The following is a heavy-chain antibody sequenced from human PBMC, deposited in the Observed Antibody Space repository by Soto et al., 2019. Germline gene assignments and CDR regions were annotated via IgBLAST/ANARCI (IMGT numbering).Heavy chain of an antibody. CDR1: GGSISSGGYY. V-gene: IGHV4-31*03. J-gene: IGHJ4*01. CDR2: IYYSGST. Sequence: QVQLQESGPGLVKPSQTLPLTCTVSGGSISSGGYYWSWIRQHPGKGLEWFGYIYYSGSTYYNPSIRSRVSISVDPSKNQFSLKLSSVTAADTAVYYCARSPEATVTAFDYWGHGTLVTVSS. CDR3: ARSPEATVTAFDY. D-gene: IGHD4-17*01.